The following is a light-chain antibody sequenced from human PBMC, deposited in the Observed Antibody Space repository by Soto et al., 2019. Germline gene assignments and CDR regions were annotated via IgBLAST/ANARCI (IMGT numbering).Light chain of an antibody. CDR1: RSNIGRNY. J-gene: IGLJ3*02. CDR2: RNN. CDR3: AAWDDTLNGQV. V-gene: IGLV1-47*01. Sequence: QSVLTQPPSASGTPGQRVSISCSGSRSNIGRNYVYWYQQLPGTAPKLLIQRNNERPSGVPDRFSGSKSGTSVSLAISGLRSEDEATYYCAAWDDTLNGQVFGGGTKPTV.